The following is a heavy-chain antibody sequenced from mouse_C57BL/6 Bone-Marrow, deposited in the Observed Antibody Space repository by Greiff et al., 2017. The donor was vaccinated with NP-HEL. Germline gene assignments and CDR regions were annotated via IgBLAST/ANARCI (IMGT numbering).Heavy chain of an antibody. CDR1: GFTFSDFY. CDR3: ARENSNYDFDY. CDR2: SRNKANDYTT. Sequence: EVMLVESGGGLVQSGRSLRLSCATSGFTFSDFYMEWVRQAPGKGLEWIAASRNKANDYTTEYSASVKGRFIVSRDTSQSILYLQMNALRAEDTAIYYCARENSNYDFDYWGQGTTLTVSS. V-gene: IGHV7-1*01. D-gene: IGHD2-5*01. J-gene: IGHJ2*01.